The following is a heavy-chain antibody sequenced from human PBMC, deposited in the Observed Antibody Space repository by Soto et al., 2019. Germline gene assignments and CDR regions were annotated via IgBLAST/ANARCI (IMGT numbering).Heavy chain of an antibody. Sequence: GGSLRLSCAASGFTFDDYAMHWVRQAPGKGLEWVSGISWNSGSIGYADSVKGRSTISRDNAKNSLYLQMNSLRAEDTALYYCAKADRVAAAGTLDYWGQGTLVTVSS. J-gene: IGHJ4*02. V-gene: IGHV3-9*01. CDR2: ISWNSGSI. CDR3: AKADRVAAAGTLDY. D-gene: IGHD6-13*01. CDR1: GFTFDDYA.